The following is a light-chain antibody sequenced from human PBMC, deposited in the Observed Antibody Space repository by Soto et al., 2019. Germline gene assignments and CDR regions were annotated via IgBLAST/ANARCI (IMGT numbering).Light chain of an antibody. Sequence: QSVLTQPASVSGSPGQSITISCTGTSSDVGGYNYVSWYQQHPGKAPKLMIYEVNNRPSGVSNRFSGSKSGSTASLTISGLQTEDEADYYCSSYTSTSTYVFGTGTKVTAL. CDR1: SSDVGGYNY. CDR3: SSYTSTSTYV. V-gene: IGLV2-14*01. J-gene: IGLJ1*01. CDR2: EVN.